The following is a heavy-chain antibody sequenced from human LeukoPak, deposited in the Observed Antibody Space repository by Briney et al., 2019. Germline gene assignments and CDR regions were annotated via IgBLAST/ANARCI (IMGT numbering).Heavy chain of an antibody. Sequence: SVKVSCKASGGTFSSHAISWVRQAPGQGLEWMGGIIPIFGTANYAQKFQGRDTITADESTSTAYMELSSLRSEDTAVYYCARDHCYCGGDCYNFDYWGQGTLVTVSS. CDR3: ARDHCYCGGDCYNFDY. CDR1: GGTFSSHA. V-gene: IGHV1-69*13. CDR2: IIPIFGTA. J-gene: IGHJ4*02. D-gene: IGHD2-21*02.